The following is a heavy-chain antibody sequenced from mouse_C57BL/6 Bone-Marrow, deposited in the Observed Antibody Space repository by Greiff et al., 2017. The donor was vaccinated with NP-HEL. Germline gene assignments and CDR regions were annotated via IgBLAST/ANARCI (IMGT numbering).Heavy chain of an antibody. Sequence: QVQLQQSGAELVMPGASVKLSCKASGYTFTSYWMHWVKQRPGQGLEWIGEIDPSDSYTNYNQKFKGKSTLTVDKSSSTAYMHLSSLTSEDSAVYYCARDYYGSGNFDYWGQGTTLTVSS. V-gene: IGHV1-69*01. CDR3: ARDYYGSGNFDY. CDR1: GYTFTSYW. CDR2: IDPSDSYT. J-gene: IGHJ2*01. D-gene: IGHD1-1*01.